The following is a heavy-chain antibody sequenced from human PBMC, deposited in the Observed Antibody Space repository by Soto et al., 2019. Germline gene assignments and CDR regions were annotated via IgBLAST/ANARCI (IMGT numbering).Heavy chain of an antibody. CDR1: GGSISSGGNY. CDR3: ARARMVRGVIYYYGMDV. Sequence: QVQLQESGPGLVKSSQTLSLTCAVSGGSISSGGNYWSWIRQHPGKGLERIGYIYYSGSTYYNPSLKSRVTISVDTSKNQFSLKLNSVTAADTAVYYCARARMVRGVIYYYGMDVWGQGTTVTVSS. CDR2: IYYSGST. V-gene: IGHV4-31*11. J-gene: IGHJ6*02. D-gene: IGHD3-10*01.